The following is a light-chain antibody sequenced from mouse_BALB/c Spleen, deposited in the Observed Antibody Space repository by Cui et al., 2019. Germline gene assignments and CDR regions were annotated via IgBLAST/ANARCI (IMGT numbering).Light chain of an antibody. CDR3: KQSYNLLT. CDR1: QRLLNSRARKIY. V-gene: IGKV8-21*01. Sequence: DIVMSESPSYLVVSAAETVPMSCKSSQRLLNSRARKIYLAWYQQKPRQSPNLLIYSASPRESGLPDRFTGSGSGTDFTLTISSVQAEDLAVYYCKQSYNLLTFGAGTKLELK. J-gene: IGKJ5*01. CDR2: SAS.